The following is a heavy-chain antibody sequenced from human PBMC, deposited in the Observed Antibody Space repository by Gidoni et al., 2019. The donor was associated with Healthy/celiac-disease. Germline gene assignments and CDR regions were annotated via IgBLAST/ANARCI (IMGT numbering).Heavy chain of an antibody. J-gene: IGHJ4*02. Sequence: QLQLQESGPGLVKPSETLSLTCPVSGGSISSSSYYWGWIRQPPGKGLEWIGSIYYSGSTYYNPSLKSRVTISVDTSKNQFSLKLSSVTAADTAVYYCARAGIAVADRYFDYWGQGTLVTVSS. D-gene: IGHD6-19*01. V-gene: IGHV4-39*01. CDR1: GGSISSSSYY. CDR2: IYYSGST. CDR3: ARAGIAVADRYFDY.